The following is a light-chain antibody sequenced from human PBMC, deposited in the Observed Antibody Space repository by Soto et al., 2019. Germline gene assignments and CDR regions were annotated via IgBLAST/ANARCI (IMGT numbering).Light chain of an antibody. V-gene: IGLV2-8*01. Sequence: QSVLTQPASVSGPPGQSITISCTGTSSDVGGYNYVSWYQQHPGKAPRLMIYEVSKRPSGVPDRFSGSKSGNTASLTVSGLQAEDEADYYCSSYAGSNNLVVFGGGTQLTVL. CDR2: EVS. J-gene: IGLJ2*01. CDR1: SSDVGGYNY. CDR3: SSYAGSNNLVV.